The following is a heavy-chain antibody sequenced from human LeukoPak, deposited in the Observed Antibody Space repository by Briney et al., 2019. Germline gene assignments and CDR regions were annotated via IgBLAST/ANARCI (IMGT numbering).Heavy chain of an antibody. J-gene: IGHJ6*02. D-gene: IGHD6-19*01. V-gene: IGHV3-66*01. CDR2: IYSGGST. CDR3: ARAVAGSYYYYYYGMDV. CDR1: GFTFSSNY. Sequence: PGGSLRLSCAASGFTFSSNYMSWVRQAPGKGLEWVSVIYSGGSTYYADSVKGRFTISRDNSKNTLYLQMNSLRAEDTAVYYCARAVAGSYYYYYYGMDVWGQGTMVTVSS.